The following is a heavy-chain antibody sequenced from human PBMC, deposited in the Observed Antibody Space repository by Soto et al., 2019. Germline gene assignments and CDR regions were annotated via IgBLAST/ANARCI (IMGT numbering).Heavy chain of an antibody. Sequence: QVQLVESGGGVVQPGRSLRLSCAASGFTFSSYAMHWVRRAPGKGLEWVAVISYDGSNKYYADSVKGRFTISRDNSKNTLYLQMNSLRAEDTAVYYCARDSLGRGTGEIDYWGQGTLVTVSS. J-gene: IGHJ4*02. D-gene: IGHD7-27*01. CDR1: GFTFSSYA. CDR3: ARDSLGRGTGEIDY. V-gene: IGHV3-30-3*01. CDR2: ISYDGSNK.